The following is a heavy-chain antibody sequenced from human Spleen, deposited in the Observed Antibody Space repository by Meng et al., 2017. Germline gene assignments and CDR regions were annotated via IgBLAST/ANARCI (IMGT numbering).Heavy chain of an antibody. J-gene: IGHJ1*01. CDR2: IPHRGRS. Sequence: QVQLRVSGPALGKPSETLSLTCAVSGDSITNHNWCAWVRQPPGKGLEWFGEIPHRGRSAYNPSLKSRVSMSIDKSKNQFSLKLTSVTAADTAVYYCLRGSGGSVWGQGTLVTVSS. D-gene: IGHD3-10*01. CDR3: LRGSGGSV. CDR1: GDSITNHNW. V-gene: IGHV4-4*02.